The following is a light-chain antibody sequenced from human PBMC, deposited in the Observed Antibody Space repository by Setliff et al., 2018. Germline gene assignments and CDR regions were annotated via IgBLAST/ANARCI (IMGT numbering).Light chain of an antibody. Sequence: QSVLTQPRSVSGSPGQSVTISCTGTNSDVGGYNYVSWYQQHPGKAPKLMIYDVNKRPSGVPDRFSDSKSGNTASLTISGLQAEDEADYYCCSYAGSYTVIFGGGTK. CDR1: NSDVGGYNY. CDR2: DVN. J-gene: IGLJ2*01. CDR3: CSYAGSYTVI. V-gene: IGLV2-11*01.